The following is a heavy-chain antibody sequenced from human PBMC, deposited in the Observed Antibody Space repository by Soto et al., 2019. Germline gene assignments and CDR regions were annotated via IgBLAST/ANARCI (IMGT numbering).Heavy chain of an antibody. Sequence: TLSLTCAVSGGSISSGGYSWSWIRQPPGKGLEWIGYIYHSGSTYYNPSLKSRVTISVDRSKNQFSLKLSSVTAADTAVYYCARAPRTTGWFDPWGQGTLVTVSS. CDR2: IYHSGST. D-gene: IGHD4-4*01. CDR1: GGSISSGGYS. V-gene: IGHV4-30-2*01. CDR3: ARAPRTTGWFDP. J-gene: IGHJ5*02.